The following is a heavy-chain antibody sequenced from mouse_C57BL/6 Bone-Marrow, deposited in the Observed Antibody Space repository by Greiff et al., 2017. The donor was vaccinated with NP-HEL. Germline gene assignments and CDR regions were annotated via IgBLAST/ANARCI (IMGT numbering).Heavy chain of an antibody. D-gene: IGHD2-12*01. CDR1: GFNIKDDY. J-gene: IGHJ1*03. CDR3: TTRLYYSIYWYFDV. Sequence: VQLQQSGAELVRPGASVKLSCTASGFNIKDDYMHWVKQRPEQGLEWIGWIDPENGDTEYASKFQGKATITADTSSNTAYLQLSSLTSEDTAVYYCTTRLYYSIYWYFDVWGTGTTVTVSS. CDR2: IDPENGDT. V-gene: IGHV14-4*01.